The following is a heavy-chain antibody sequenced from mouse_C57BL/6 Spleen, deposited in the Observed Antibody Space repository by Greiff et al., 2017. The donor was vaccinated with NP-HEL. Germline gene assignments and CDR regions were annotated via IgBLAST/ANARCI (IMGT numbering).Heavy chain of an antibody. D-gene: IGHD1-1*01. Sequence: QVQLQQPGAELVMPGASVKLSCKASGYTFTSYWMHWVKQRPGQGLEWIGEIDPSDSYTNYNQKFKGKSTLTVDKSSSTAYMQLSSLTSEDSAVYYCARSDILLRYWYFDVWGTGTTVTVSS. CDR1: GYTFTSYW. CDR3: ARSDILLRYWYFDV. J-gene: IGHJ1*03. CDR2: IDPSDSYT. V-gene: IGHV1-69*01.